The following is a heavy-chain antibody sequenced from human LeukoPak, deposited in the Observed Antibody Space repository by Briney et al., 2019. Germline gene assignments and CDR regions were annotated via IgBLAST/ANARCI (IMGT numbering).Heavy chain of an antibody. CDR2: IYYSGST. CDR3: ARSYYGGNSGRSFDY. D-gene: IGHD4-23*01. CDR1: GGSISSYY. Sequence: TSETLSLTCTVSGGSISSYYWSWIREPPGKGLEWIGYIYYSGSTNYNPSLKSRVTISVDTSKNQFSLKLSSVTAADTAVYYRARSYYGGNSGRSFDYWGQGTLVTVSS. J-gene: IGHJ4*02. V-gene: IGHV4-59*01.